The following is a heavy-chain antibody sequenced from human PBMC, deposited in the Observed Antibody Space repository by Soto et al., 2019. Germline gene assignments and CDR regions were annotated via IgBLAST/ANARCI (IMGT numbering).Heavy chain of an antibody. Sequence: SETLSLTCTVSGASINNYHWTWIRQPPGKGLEWIGYIYYSGITNYNPSLKSRVTISIDTSKNQFSLKLTSVTAADTAVYYCARDKITGLFDYWGQGTLVTVSS. CDR2: IYYSGIT. CDR3: ARDKITGLFDY. V-gene: IGHV4-59*12. CDR1: GASINNYH. J-gene: IGHJ4*02. D-gene: IGHD2-8*02.